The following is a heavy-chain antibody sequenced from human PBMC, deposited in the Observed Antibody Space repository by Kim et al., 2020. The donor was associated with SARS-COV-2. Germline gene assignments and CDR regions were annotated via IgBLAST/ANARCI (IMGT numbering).Heavy chain of an antibody. J-gene: IGHJ6*02. Sequence: YYADSVRGRFTISTHNAKSTLYLQMNSLRAEDTAVYYCARDRIAAAAMDVWGQGTTVTVSS. V-gene: IGHV3-53*04. D-gene: IGHD6-13*01. CDR3: ARDRIAAAAMDV.